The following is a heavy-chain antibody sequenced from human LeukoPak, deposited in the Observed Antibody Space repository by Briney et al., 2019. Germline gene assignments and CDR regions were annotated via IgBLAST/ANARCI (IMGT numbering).Heavy chain of an antibody. CDR1: GYTFTTYN. Sequence: GASVKVSCKASGYTFTTYNIHWVRQATGQGLEWMGWITPNSGGTNYAQKFQGRVTMTRDTSISTAYMELSRLRSDDTAAYSCARGRGGGYFDFWGQETLVTVSS. CDR3: ARGRGGGYFDF. D-gene: IGHD2-15*01. J-gene: IGHJ4*02. V-gene: IGHV1-2*02. CDR2: ITPNSGGT.